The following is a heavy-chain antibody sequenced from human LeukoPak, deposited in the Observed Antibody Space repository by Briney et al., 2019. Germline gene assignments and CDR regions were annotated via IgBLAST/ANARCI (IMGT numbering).Heavy chain of an antibody. CDR3: ARSWSGSVTAADI. CDR2: MYISGNT. J-gene: IGHJ3*02. V-gene: IGHV4-4*07. Sequence: SETLSLTCTVSGGSMSGHYWTWIRQPAGKGLEWIGRMYISGNTGYNPSLKSQVSMSIDTSKNQFSLKLSSVTAADTAIYYCARSWSGSVTAADIWGQGTMVIVSS. D-gene: IGHD3-3*01. CDR1: GGSMSGHY.